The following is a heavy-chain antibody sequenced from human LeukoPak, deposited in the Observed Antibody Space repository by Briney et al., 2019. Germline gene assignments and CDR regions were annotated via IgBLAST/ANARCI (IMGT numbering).Heavy chain of an antibody. CDR1: GGSVSSGSYY. CDR3: AREGGYYDSSGYYYLIDY. D-gene: IGHD3-22*01. CDR2: IYYSGST. Sequence: SETLSLTCTVSGGSVSSGSYYWSWIRQPPGKGLEWIGYIYYSGSTNYSPSLKSRVTISVDTSKNQFSLKLSSVTAADTAVYYCAREGGYYDSSGYYYLIDYWGQGTLVTVSS. J-gene: IGHJ4*02. V-gene: IGHV4-61*01.